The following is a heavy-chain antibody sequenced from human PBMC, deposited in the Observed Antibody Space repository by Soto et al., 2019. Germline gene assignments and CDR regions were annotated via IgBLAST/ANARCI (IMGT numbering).Heavy chain of an antibody. Sequence: EVQLLESGVGLVQPGGSLRLSCAASGFTFSSYAMSWVRQAPGKGLEWVSAISGSGGSTYYADPVKGRCTISRDNSKNTLYLQMNSLRAEDTSVYYCAKDTDMVRGVIRAPTYFDYWGQGPLVTVSS. CDR1: GFTFSSYA. J-gene: IGHJ4*02. D-gene: IGHD3-10*01. V-gene: IGHV3-23*01. CDR2: ISGSGGST. CDR3: AKDTDMVRGVIRAPTYFDY.